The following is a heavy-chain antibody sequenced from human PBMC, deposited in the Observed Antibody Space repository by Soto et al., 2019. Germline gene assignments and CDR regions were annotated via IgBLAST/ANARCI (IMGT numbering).Heavy chain of an antibody. J-gene: IGHJ6*02. Sequence: QVQLVQSGAEVKKPGASVKVSCKASGYTFTSYGISWVRQAPGQGLEWMGWISAYNGNTNYAQKLQGRVTMTTDTSTSTAYMELRSLRYDDTAVYYCARRGGYDFWSGYHYGMDVWGQGTTVTVSS. CDR1: GYTFTSYG. D-gene: IGHD3-3*01. CDR3: ARRGGYDFWSGYHYGMDV. CDR2: ISAYNGNT. V-gene: IGHV1-18*01.